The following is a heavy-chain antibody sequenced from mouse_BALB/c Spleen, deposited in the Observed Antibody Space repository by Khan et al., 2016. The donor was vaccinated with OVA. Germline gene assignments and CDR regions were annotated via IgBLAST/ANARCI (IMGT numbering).Heavy chain of an antibody. D-gene: IGHD1-2*01. CDR2: ISYSGST. V-gene: IGHV3-2*02. Sequence: VQLKESGPGLVKPSQSLSLTCTVTGYSITSGYGWNWIRQFPGNKLEWMGYISYSGSTNYNPSLKSRISITRDTSKNQFFLQLNTVTTEDTATYSCARTARIKYWGQGTTLTVSS. J-gene: IGHJ2*01. CDR3: ARTARIKY. CDR1: GYSITSGYG.